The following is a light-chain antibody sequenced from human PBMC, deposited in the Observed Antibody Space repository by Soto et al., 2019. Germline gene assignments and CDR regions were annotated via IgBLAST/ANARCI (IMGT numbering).Light chain of an antibody. J-gene: IGKJ5*01. CDR3: QHYNNWPPKIT. V-gene: IGKV3-15*01. Sequence: EIVMTQSPATLSVSPGERATLSCRASQSVSSNLAWYQQKPGQAPRLLIYGASTRATGIPARFSGSGSGTEFTLTISSLQSEEFAVYYCQHYNNWPPKITFGQGTRLEIK. CDR1: QSVSSN. CDR2: GAS.